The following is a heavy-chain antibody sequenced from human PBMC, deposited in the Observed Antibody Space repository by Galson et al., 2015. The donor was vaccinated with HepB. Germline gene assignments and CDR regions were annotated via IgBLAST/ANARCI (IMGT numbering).Heavy chain of an antibody. CDR3: ARVRTTLVREVITNNWFDS. V-gene: IGHV3-21*05. D-gene: IGHD3-10*01. J-gene: IGHJ5*01. CDR2: ISASSTYT. Sequence: SLRLSCAASGFTFSSCSMHWVRQAPGKGLEWVSYISASSTYTNYADSVKGRFTISRDNAKNSLYLQMNSLRAEDTAVYYCARVRTTLVREVITNNWFDSWGQGTLVTVSS. CDR1: GFTFSSCS.